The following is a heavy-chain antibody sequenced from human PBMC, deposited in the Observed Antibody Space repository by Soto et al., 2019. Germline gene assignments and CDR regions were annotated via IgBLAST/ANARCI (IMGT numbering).Heavy chain of an antibody. J-gene: IGHJ5*02. CDR3: ARDQYSSGGWFDP. V-gene: IGHV4-4*02. CDR1: GGSIRISNW. D-gene: IGHD6-19*01. Sequence: LSLTCGLSGGSIRISNWGSWFRQPPGKGLEWIGEIYHSGSTNYNPSLKSRVTISVDKSKNQFSLKLSSVTAADTAVYYCARDQYSSGGWFDPWGQGTLVTV. CDR2: IYHSGST.